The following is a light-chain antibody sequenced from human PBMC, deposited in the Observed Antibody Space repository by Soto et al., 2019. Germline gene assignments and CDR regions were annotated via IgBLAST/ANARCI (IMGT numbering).Light chain of an antibody. CDR1: QSILYNSNNKNY. CDR3: QQYFITPPT. V-gene: IGKV4-1*01. Sequence: DIVMTQSPDSLAVSLGERATINCKSSQSILYNSNNKNYLAWYQQKPGQPPKLLIYWASTRESGVPDRFSGSWSGADFTLTITSLQSEDVAVYYCQQYFITPPTFGQGTKVEIK. J-gene: IGKJ1*01. CDR2: WAS.